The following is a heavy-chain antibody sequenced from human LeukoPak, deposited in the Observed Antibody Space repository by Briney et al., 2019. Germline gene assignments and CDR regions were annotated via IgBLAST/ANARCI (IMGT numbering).Heavy chain of an antibody. Sequence: GGSLSLSCAASGFTVSSNYMSWVRQAPGKGLEWVSVIYSGGSTYYADSVKGRFTISRDNSKNTLYLQMNSLRAEDTAVYYCARGGVSPGTFGYWGQGTLVTVSS. CDR3: ARGGVSPGTFGY. V-gene: IGHV3-66*02. D-gene: IGHD6-13*01. CDR2: IYSGGST. CDR1: GFTVSSNY. J-gene: IGHJ4*02.